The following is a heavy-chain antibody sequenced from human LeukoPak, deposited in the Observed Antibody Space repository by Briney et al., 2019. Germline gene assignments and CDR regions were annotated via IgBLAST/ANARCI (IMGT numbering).Heavy chain of an antibody. Sequence: GASVKVSCKASGYTFTSYYMHWVRQAPGQGLEWMGIINPSGGSTSYAQKFQGRVTITADESTSTAYMELSSLRSEDTAVYYCARGRSMARGWFDPWGQGTLVTVSS. CDR1: GYTFTSYY. D-gene: IGHD2/OR15-2a*01. V-gene: IGHV1-46*01. CDR3: ARGRSMARGWFDP. CDR2: INPSGGST. J-gene: IGHJ5*02.